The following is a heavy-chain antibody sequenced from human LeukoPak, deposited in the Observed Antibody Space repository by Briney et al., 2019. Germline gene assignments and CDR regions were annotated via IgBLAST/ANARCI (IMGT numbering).Heavy chain of an antibody. CDR3: AKDSGEDAFDI. CDR1: GFTFSSYG. Sequence: PGRSLRLSCAASGFTFSSYGMHWVRQAPGKGLKWVAVISYDGSNKYYADSVKGRFTISRDNSKNTLYLQMNSLRAEDTAVYYCAKDSGEDAFDIWGQGTMVTVSS. V-gene: IGHV3-30*18. CDR2: ISYDGSNK. J-gene: IGHJ3*02. D-gene: IGHD3-10*01.